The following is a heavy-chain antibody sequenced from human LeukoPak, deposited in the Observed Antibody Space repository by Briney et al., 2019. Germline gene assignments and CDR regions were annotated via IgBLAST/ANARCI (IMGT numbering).Heavy chain of an antibody. Sequence: SETLSLTCTVSGASVSSGPYYWSWIRQPPGEGLEWIGWENNYNVSLKSRVIISVDRSKNQFSLTFISVTAADTAVYFCARSVLTGTDYFDYWGQGTLVTVSS. V-gene: IGHV4-61*01. J-gene: IGHJ4*02. CDR1: GASVSSGPYY. D-gene: IGHD1-7*01. CDR2: WEN. CDR3: ARSVLTGTDYFDY.